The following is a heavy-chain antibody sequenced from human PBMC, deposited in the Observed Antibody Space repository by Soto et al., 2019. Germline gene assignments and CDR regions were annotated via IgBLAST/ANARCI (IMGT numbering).Heavy chain of an antibody. CDR1: GFSLSTSGVG. CDR2: IYWDDDK. Sequence: QITLKESGPTLVKPTQTLTLTCTFSGFSLSTSGVGVGWIRQPPGKALEWLALIYWDDDKRYSPSLKSRLTITMDTSKNQVVLTMTNMDPLDTATYYCAHRLNWFDPWGQGTLVTVSS. V-gene: IGHV2-5*02. J-gene: IGHJ5*02. CDR3: AHRLNWFDP.